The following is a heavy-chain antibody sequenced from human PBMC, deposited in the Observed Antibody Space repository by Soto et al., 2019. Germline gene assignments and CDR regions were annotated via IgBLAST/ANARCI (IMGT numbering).Heavy chain of an antibody. Sequence: GESLKISCKGSGYSFTSYWIGWVRQMPGKGLEWMGIIYPGDSDTRYSPSFQGQVTISADKSISTADLQWSSLKASDTAMYYCARPARAHDYGDYGDAFDIWGQGTMVTVSS. CDR2: IYPGDSDT. J-gene: IGHJ3*02. CDR3: ARPARAHDYGDYGDAFDI. CDR1: GYSFTSYW. D-gene: IGHD4-17*01. V-gene: IGHV5-51*01.